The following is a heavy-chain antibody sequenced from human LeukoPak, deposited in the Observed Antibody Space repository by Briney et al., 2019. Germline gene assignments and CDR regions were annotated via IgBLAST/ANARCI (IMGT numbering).Heavy chain of an antibody. Sequence: GGSLRLSCAASGFTLKTFVMSWVRQTPERGLEWVSSISPSGASTYYADSVKGRFTVSRDNSKNTLYLQMNSLRAEDTAVYYCARDAVDYYCSSTSCYGMDVWGQGTTVTVSS. CDR1: GFTLKTFV. J-gene: IGHJ6*02. CDR2: ISPSGAST. V-gene: IGHV3-23*01. D-gene: IGHD2-2*01. CDR3: ARDAVDYYCSSTSCYGMDV.